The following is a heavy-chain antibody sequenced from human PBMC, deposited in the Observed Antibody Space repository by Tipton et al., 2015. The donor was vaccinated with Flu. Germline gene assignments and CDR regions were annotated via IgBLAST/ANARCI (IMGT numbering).Heavy chain of an antibody. CDR3: AIKVANWGIWEPLDY. V-gene: IGHV4-34*01. Sequence: TLSLTCAVYGGSFSGYYWSWIRQPPGKGLEWVEEINHSGTTNYNPSLTRRLTVSADTSKRQSSLKLTSVTAADTAVYYCAIKVANWGIWEPLDYWGHGTLVTVSS. CDR1: GGSFSGYY. J-gene: IGHJ4*01. CDR2: INHSGTT. D-gene: IGHD7-27*01.